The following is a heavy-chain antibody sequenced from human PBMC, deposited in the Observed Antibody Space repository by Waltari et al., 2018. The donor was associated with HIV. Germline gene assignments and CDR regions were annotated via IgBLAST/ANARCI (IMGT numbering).Heavy chain of an antibody. CDR1: GFTVSSNY. CDR2: IYSGGST. V-gene: IGHV3-53*02. J-gene: IGHJ2*01. Sequence: EVQLVETGGGLIQPGGSLRLSCAASGFTVSSNYMSWVRQAPGKGLEWVSVIYSGGSTYYADSVKGRFTISRDNSKNTLYLQMNSLRAEDTAVYYCARVAAADTYWYFDLWGRGTLVTVSS. D-gene: IGHD6-13*01. CDR3: ARVAAADTYWYFDL.